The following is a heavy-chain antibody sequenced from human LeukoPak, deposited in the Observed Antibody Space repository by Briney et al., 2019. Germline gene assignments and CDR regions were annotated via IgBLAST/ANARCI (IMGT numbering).Heavy chain of an antibody. Sequence: GGSLRLSCAASGFTFRTYAMNWVRQAPGKGLEWVSVIYSGGSTYYADSVKGRFTISRDNSKNTLYLQMNSLRAEDTAVYYCARGTPSYWGQGTLVTVSS. CDR3: ARGTPSY. V-gene: IGHV3-53*01. CDR2: IYSGGST. CDR1: GFTFRTYA. D-gene: IGHD2-2*01. J-gene: IGHJ4*02.